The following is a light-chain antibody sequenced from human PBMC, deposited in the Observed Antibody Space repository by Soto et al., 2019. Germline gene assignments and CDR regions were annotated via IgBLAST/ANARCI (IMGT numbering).Light chain of an antibody. CDR1: SGHSTYA. CDR3: QTWATVPDWV. V-gene: IGLV4-69*01. CDR2: LDSDGSH. Sequence: QPVLTQSPSASASLGASVKLTCTLSSGHSTYAIAWHQQQPEKGPRYLMKLDSDGSHSKGDGIPDRFSGSSSGAERYLTISSLQSEDEADYYRQTWATVPDWVFGGGTKLTVL. J-gene: IGLJ3*02.